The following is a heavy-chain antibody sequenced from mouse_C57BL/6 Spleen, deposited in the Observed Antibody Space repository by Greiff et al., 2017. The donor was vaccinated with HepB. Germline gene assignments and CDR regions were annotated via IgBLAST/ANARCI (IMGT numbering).Heavy chain of an antibody. Sequence: QVQLQQSGTELVKPGASVKLSCKASGYTFTSYWMHWVKQRPGQGLEWIGNINPSNGGTNYNEKFKSKATLTVDKSSSTAYMQLSSLTSEDSAVYYCARSSYDYDGGAWFAYWGQGTLVTVSA. CDR3: ARSSYDYDGGAWFAY. CDR1: GYTFTSYW. V-gene: IGHV1-53*01. J-gene: IGHJ3*01. CDR2: INPSNGGT. D-gene: IGHD2-4*01.